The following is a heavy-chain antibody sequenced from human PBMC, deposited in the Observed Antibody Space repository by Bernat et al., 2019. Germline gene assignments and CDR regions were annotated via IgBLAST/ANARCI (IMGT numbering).Heavy chain of an antibody. V-gene: IGHV4-39*01. D-gene: IGHD5-18*01. CDR2: IYYSGSN. CDR1: GGSISSSSYY. Sequence: QLQLQESGPGLVKPSETLSLTCTVSGGSISSSSYYWGWIRQPPGKGLEWIGSIYYSGSNYYNPSLQSRVTISVDTSKNQFSLKLSSVTAADTAVYYCGRQRIRLWSLTPYWFDPWGQGTLVTVAS. J-gene: IGHJ5*02. CDR3: GRQRIRLWSLTPYWFDP.